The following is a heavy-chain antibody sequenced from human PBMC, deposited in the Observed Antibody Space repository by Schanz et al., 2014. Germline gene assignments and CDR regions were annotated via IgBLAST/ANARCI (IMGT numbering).Heavy chain of an antibody. CDR1: GFTLSNSD. Sequence: EVQLVESGGGLVQPGGSLRLSCAASGFTLSNSDMHWVRQGTGKGLEWVSTIGYLGDTYYPDSVKGRFTVSRDSGQNSLYLQMNSLRAADTAVYYCAKQIHYDILTVTRNWGQGTLVTVSS. CDR2: IGYLGDT. J-gene: IGHJ4*02. D-gene: IGHD3-9*01. CDR3: AKQIHYDILTVTRN. V-gene: IGHV3-13*01.